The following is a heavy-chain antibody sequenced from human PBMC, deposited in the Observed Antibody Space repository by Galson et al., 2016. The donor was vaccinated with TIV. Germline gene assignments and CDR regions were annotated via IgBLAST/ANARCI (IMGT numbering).Heavy chain of an antibody. CDR2: ISFDRSDK. V-gene: IGHV3-30*04. D-gene: IGHD2-21*02. CDR3: ARTVTENVYYSGMDV. Sequence: SLRLSCAASGFTFSSYDMHWVRQAPGKGLEWVALISFDRSDKFYADSMKGRFTISRDNFKNTLYLQMNSLRGEDTAVYYCARTVTENVYYSGMDVGGQGTTVTVSS. J-gene: IGHJ6*02. CDR1: GFTFSSYD.